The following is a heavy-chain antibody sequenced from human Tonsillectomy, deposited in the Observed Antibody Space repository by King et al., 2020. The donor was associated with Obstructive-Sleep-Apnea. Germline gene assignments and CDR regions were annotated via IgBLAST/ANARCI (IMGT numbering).Heavy chain of an antibody. V-gene: IGHV4-34*01. J-gene: IGHJ3*01. Sequence: VQLQQWGAGLLKPSETLSLTCAVYGGSFGGFYWHWIRQPPGKGLECIGEINHSGNTDYTPSLKSRVTISLDTSKNQFSLRLNSVTAADTAVYYCARSGSDAFDVWGQGTTFTVSS. CDR1: GGSFGGFY. D-gene: IGHD3-3*01. CDR2: INHSGNT. CDR3: ARSGSDAFDV.